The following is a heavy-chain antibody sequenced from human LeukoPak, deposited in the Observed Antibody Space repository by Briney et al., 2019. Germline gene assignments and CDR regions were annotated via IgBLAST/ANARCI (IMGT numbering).Heavy chain of an antibody. D-gene: IGHD2-15*01. V-gene: IGHV4-39*01. CDR1: GGSISSSSYY. CDR3: ARQTPYLYFDY. CDR2: IYYSGST. J-gene: IGHJ4*02. Sequence: SETLSLTCTVSGGSISSSSYYWGWIRQPPGKGLEWTGNIYYSGSTYYNPSLKSRVTMSVDTSKNQFSLKLSSVTAADTAVYYCARQTPYLYFDYWGQGTLVTVSS.